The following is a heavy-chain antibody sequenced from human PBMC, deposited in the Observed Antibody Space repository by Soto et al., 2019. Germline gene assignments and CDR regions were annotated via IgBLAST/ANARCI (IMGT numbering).Heavy chain of an antibody. J-gene: IGHJ4*02. CDR3: AGTYYYDSSGYYDS. CDR2: IYHSGST. CDR1: GGSISSSNW. V-gene: IGHV4-4*02. D-gene: IGHD3-22*01. Sequence: TLSLTCAVSGGSISSSNWWSWVRQPPGKGLEWIGEIYHSGSTNYNPSLKSRVPISVDKSKKQFSLKLSSVTAADTAVYYCAGTYYYDSSGYYDSWDQGTLVTVSS.